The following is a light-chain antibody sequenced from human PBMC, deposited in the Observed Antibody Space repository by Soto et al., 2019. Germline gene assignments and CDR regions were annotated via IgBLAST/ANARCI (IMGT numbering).Light chain of an antibody. Sequence: QSALTQPASVSGSPGQSITISCTGTSGDVGGYNYVSWYQQHPGKAPKLMIYEVSNRPSGVSNRFSGSKSGNTASLTISGLQAEDEADYYCSSYAGSNNVVFGGGTKLTVL. V-gene: IGLV2-14*01. CDR1: SGDVGGYNY. CDR3: SSYAGSNNVV. J-gene: IGLJ2*01. CDR2: EVS.